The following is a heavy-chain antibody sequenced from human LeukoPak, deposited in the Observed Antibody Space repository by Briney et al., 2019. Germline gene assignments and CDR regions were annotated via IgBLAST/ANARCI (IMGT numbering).Heavy chain of an antibody. Sequence: SQTLSLTCAISGDSVSSNSAAWNWIRQSPSRGLEWLGRTYYRSKWYNDYAVSVKSRITINPDTSKNQFSLQLNSVTPEDTAVYYCASRIVGATTSDYAFDIWGQGTMVTVSS. CDR1: GDSVSSNSAA. D-gene: IGHD1-26*01. V-gene: IGHV6-1*01. CDR2: TYYRSKWYN. CDR3: ASRIVGATTSDYAFDI. J-gene: IGHJ3*02.